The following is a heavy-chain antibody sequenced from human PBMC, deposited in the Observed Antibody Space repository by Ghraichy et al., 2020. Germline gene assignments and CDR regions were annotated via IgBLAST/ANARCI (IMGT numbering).Heavy chain of an antibody. CDR2: IFWNDDK. D-gene: IGHD3-22*01. Sequence: SGPTLVKPTQTLTLTCTFSGFSLSTSGVAVGWFRQPPGKALEWLALIFWNDDKWYSPSLKNRLTVTKDTSKNQVVLTMTTMDPVDTGTYYCAHKVWDSSGPVRHFDHWGQGTLVTVSS. CDR3: AHKVWDSSGPVRHFDH. V-gene: IGHV2-5*01. J-gene: IGHJ4*02. CDR1: GFSLSTSGVA.